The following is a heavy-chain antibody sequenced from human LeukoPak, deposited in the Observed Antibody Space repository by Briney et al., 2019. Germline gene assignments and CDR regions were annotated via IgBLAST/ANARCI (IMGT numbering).Heavy chain of an antibody. V-gene: IGHV3-23*01. D-gene: IGHD4-4*01. J-gene: IGHJ4*02. CDR1: GFTFSSYA. Sequence: PGGSLRLSCAASGFTFSSYAMSWVRQAPGKGLEWVSAISGSGGSTYYADSVKGWFTISRDNSKNTLYLQMNSLRAEDTAVYYCSKDFSGMLTTNQLFDYWGQGTLVTVSS. CDR3: SKDFSGMLTTNQLFDY. CDR2: ISGSGGST.